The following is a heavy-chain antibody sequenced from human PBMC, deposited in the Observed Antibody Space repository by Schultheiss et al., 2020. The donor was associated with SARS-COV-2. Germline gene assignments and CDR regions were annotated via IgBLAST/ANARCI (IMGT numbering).Heavy chain of an antibody. V-gene: IGHV4-34*11. CDR1: GGSFSGYY. Sequence: SCAVYGGSFSGYYWSWIRQPPGKGLEWIGYIYYSGSTNYNPSLKSRVTISVDTSKNQFSLKLSSVTAADTAVYYCAGGYGSSWYGFDYWGQGILVTVAS. J-gene: IGHJ4*02. D-gene: IGHD6-13*01. CDR2: IYYSGST. CDR3: AGGYGSSWYGFDY.